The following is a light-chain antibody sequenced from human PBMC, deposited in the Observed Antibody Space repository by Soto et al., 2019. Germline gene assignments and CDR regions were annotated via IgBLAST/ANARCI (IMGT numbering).Light chain of an antibody. Sequence: EIVMTPSPATLSVSPGEKVTLSCRAIQSISTSLAWYQQKAGQAPRPLIYAASSRAPGVPDRFRGSGSGTDFSLTISRLEPEDFAVYYCQEYGVTLWTFGQGTMVDIK. CDR2: AAS. J-gene: IGKJ1*01. V-gene: IGKV3-20*01. CDR1: QSISTS. CDR3: QEYGVTLWT.